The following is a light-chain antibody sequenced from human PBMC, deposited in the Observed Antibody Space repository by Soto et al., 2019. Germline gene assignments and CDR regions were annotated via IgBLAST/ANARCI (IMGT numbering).Light chain of an antibody. CDR3: QSHDSNLSXSEV. J-gene: IGLJ1*01. Sequence: QSVLTQPPSVSWAPGQRVTISCTGSSSNIGAVHDVHWYKHLPGTAPKLLIYGNGNRPSGVPDRFSCSKSGTSASLAITGLQAEDEADYYCQSHDSNLSXSEVLGTGTKVXV. V-gene: IGLV1-40*01. CDR2: GNG. CDR1: SSNIGAVHD.